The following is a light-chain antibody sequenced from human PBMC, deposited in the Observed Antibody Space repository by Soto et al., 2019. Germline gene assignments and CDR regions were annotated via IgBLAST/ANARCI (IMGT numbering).Light chain of an antibody. Sequence: QSALTQPASVSGSPGQSITISCTGTSSDVGGYNYVSWYQQHPGKAPKLMIYDVSNRPSGVSDRFSGSKSGNTASLTISGLQAEDEDDYYCSSYTRSNTLVFGGGTKLTVL. CDR1: SSDVGGYNY. CDR3: SSYTRSNTLV. CDR2: DVS. J-gene: IGLJ3*02. V-gene: IGLV2-14*03.